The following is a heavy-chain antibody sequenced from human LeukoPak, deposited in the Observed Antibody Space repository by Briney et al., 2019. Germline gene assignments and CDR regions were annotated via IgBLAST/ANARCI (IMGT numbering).Heavy chain of an antibody. J-gene: IGHJ3*02. CDR1: GFTFRSYA. CDR3: ARGGWLQLKGAFDI. D-gene: IGHD5-24*01. V-gene: IGHV3-30-3*01. CDR2: ISYDGSNK. Sequence: GSLRLSCAASGFTFRSYAMHWVRQAPGKGLEWVAVISYDGSNKYYADSVKGRFTISRDNSKNTLYLQMNSLRAEDTAVYYCARGGWLQLKGAFDIWGQGTMVTVSS.